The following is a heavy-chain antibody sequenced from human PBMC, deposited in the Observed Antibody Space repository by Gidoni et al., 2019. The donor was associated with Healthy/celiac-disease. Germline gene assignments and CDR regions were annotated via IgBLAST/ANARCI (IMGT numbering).Heavy chain of an antibody. D-gene: IGHD4-17*01. J-gene: IGHJ4*02. Sequence: EVQLVESGGGLVQPGGSLRLFCAAPGFTFSSYAMSWVRRAPGKGLGWVSAISGSGGSTYYADSGKGRFTISRDNSKNTLYLQMNSLRAEDTAVYYCTKDSNDYGDYSFDYWGQGTLVTVSS. V-gene: IGHV3-23*04. CDR3: TKDSNDYGDYSFDY. CDR1: GFTFSSYA. CDR2: ISGSGGST.